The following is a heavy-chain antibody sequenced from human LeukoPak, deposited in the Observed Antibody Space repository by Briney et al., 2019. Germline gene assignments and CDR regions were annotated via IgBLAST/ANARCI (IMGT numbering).Heavy chain of an antibody. CDR2: ISAYNGNT. CDR1: GYTFTSYG. J-gene: IGHJ4*02. Sequence: ASVKVSCKASGYTFTSYGISWVRQAPGQGLEWMGWISAYNGNTNYAEKLQGRVTMTTDTSTSTAYMELRSLRSEDTAVYYCARVRDDFWSGYRSNYFDYWGQGTLVTVSS. CDR3: ARVRDDFWSGYRSNYFDY. V-gene: IGHV1-18*01. D-gene: IGHD3-3*01.